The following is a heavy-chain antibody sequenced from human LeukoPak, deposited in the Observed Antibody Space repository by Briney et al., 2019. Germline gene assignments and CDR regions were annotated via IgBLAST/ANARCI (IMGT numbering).Heavy chain of an antibody. CDR1: GYSISSGYY. D-gene: IGHD6-6*01. CDR2: IYYRGST. V-gene: IGHV4-38-2*02. Sequence: PSETLSLTCTVSGYSISSGYYWGWIRQPPGRGLEWIASIYYRGSTHYNPSLASLKSRVTISGDTSKSQFSLKLSSVTAADTAVYYCARDYQTGSSSGDYWGQGTLVTVSS. CDR3: ARDYQTGSSSGDY. J-gene: IGHJ4*02.